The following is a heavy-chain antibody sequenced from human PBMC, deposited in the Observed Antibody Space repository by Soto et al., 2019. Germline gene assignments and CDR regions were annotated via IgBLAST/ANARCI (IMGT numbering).Heavy chain of an antibody. J-gene: IGHJ5*02. V-gene: IGHV4-39*01. D-gene: IGHD4-17*01. Sequence: SVTMSLPCRVSAYSVGNSSYYWVCTRQPPGKCLEWIGSIYYSGRTYYNPSFKSRVTISIDTSKNQFSLKLSSVTATDTAVYYCDRQRTTVVPQADFDPWGQGALV. CDR3: DRQRTTVVPQADFDP. CDR1: AYSVGNSSYY. CDR2: IYYSGRT.